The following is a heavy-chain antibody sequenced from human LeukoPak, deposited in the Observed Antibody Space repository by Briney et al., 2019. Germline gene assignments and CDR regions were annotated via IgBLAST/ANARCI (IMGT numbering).Heavy chain of an antibody. V-gene: IGHV3-66*01. Sequence: GGSLRLSCTASGFTVTSNYMTWVRQAPGKGLEWVSLIYSSGTTYYAESVKGRFTISRDNSKSTVYLQMNSLGVEDTAVYYCARGVWYDYWGQGTLVTVSS. CDR3: ARGVWYDY. D-gene: IGHD6-19*01. J-gene: IGHJ4*02. CDR2: IYSSGTT. CDR1: GFTVTSNY.